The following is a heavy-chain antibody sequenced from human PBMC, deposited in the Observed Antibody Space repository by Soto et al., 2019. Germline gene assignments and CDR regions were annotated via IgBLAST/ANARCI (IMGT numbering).Heavy chain of an antibody. V-gene: IGHV3-48*02. J-gene: IGHJ4*02. CDR3: ARGYDYSFFDY. Sequence: VSQAPGKGLKWVSYISSSSTTIYYADPVKGRFTISRDNAKNSLYLQMNSLRDEDTVVYYCARGYDYSFFDYWVQGALVTVSS. CDR2: ISSSSTTI. D-gene: IGHD4-4*01.